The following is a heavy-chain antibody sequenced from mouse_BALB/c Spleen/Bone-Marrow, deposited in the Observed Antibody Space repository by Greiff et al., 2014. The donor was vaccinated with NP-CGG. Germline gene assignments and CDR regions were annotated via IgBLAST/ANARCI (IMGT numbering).Heavy chain of an antibody. D-gene: IGHD2-14*01. CDR2: ISSGGSL. J-gene: IGHJ3*01. CDR3: ASRQSTVNRDWFAY. V-gene: IGHV5-6-5*01. CDR1: GFTFSSYV. Sequence: EVQGVESGGGLVKPGGSLKLSCAASGFTFSSYVMSWVRQTPEKRLEWVASISSGGSLYYSDSVKGRFTISRDNARNILYLQMSSLRSEDTAMYYCASRQSTVNRDWFAYWGQGTLVTVSA.